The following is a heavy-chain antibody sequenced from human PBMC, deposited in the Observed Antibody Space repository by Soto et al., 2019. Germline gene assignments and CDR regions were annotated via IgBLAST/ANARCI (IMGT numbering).Heavy chain of an antibody. D-gene: IGHD2-15*01. CDR1: GGSISTYY. Sequence: QVQLQESGPGLVKPSGTLSLTCNVSGGSISTYYWNWIRQPAGKGLEWIGRIYANGSPNYNPSLKSRVIMSVDTSKNQFSLTMSSVTAADMAMYYCARSAVPRGGWFRPWGQGILVTVSP. CDR2: IYANGSP. CDR3: ARSAVPRGGWFRP. J-gene: IGHJ5*02. V-gene: IGHV4-4*07.